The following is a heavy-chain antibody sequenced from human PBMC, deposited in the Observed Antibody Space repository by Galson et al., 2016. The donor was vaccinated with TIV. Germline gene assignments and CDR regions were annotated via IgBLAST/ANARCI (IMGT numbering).Heavy chain of an antibody. CDR1: GFSFRNYV. CDR3: AKVGKSGDYSWDAFDV. Sequence: SLRLSCAASGFSFRNYVMNRVRLAPGKGLEWVSSVSLSGAYTYYADSVKGRFTISRDNSKYTLFLQLNSLTAGDTATYYCAKVGKSGDYSWDAFDVWGQGTVVTVSS. D-gene: IGHD1-26*01. CDR2: VSLSGAYT. J-gene: IGHJ3*01. V-gene: IGHV3-23*01.